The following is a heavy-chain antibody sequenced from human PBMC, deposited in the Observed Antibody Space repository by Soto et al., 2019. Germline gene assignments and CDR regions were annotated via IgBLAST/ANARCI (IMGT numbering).Heavy chain of an antibody. V-gene: IGHV4-30-2*01. Sequence: PSETLSLTCGVSGGSISSGGYSWSWIRQPPGKGLEWIGYIYHSGSTYYNPSLKSRVTISVDRSKNQFSLKLSSVTAADTAVYYCARGNRIAVDYWGQGTLVTVSS. CDR3: ARGNRIAVDY. J-gene: IGHJ4*02. CDR1: GGSISSGGYS. D-gene: IGHD6-13*01. CDR2: IYHSGST.